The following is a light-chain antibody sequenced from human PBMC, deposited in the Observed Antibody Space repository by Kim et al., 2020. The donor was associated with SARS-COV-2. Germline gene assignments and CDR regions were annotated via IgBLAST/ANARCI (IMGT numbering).Light chain of an antibody. Sequence: LPPGERATPACRARQNIDSHLAWYQQKPGQALRLLIYDASNRATGFPARFIGSGSGTDFTLTISSLEPEDFAVYYCQQRSNWPLTFGGGTKVDIK. CDR3: QQRSNWPLT. V-gene: IGKV3-11*01. J-gene: IGKJ4*01. CDR1: QNIDSH. CDR2: DAS.